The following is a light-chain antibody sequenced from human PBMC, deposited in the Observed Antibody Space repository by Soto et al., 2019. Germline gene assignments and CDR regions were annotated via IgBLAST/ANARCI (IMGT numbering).Light chain of an antibody. V-gene: IGLV4-60*02. CDR1: SGHSSYI. CDR3: ETWDSNTHV. Sequence: QSALTQSSSASASLGSSVKLTCTLSSGHSSYIIAWHQQQPGKAPRYLMKLEGSGSYNKGSGVPDRFSGSSSGADRYLTISHLQFEDEADYYCETWDSNTHVFGGGTKLTVL. CDR2: LEGSGSY. J-gene: IGLJ3*02.